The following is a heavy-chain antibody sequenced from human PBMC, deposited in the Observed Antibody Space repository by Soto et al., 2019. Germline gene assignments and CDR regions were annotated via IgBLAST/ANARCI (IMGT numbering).Heavy chain of an antibody. CDR2: IIPILGIA. D-gene: IGHD3-10*01. CDR1: GGTFSSYT. Sequence: GASVKVSCKASGGTFSSYTISWVRQAPGQGLEWMGRIIPILGIANYAQKFQGRVTITADKSTSTAYMELSSLRSEDTAVYYCARDLGYIRGVRATFNWGQGTLVTVSS. V-gene: IGHV1-69*04. CDR3: ARDLGYIRGVRATFN. J-gene: IGHJ4*02.